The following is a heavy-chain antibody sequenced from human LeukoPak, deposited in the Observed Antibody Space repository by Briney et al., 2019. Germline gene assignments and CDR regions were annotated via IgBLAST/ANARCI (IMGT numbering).Heavy chain of an antibody. J-gene: IGHJ3*02. CDR3: AKSNGAWAFDI. CDR1: GFTFSSYA. Sequence: PSGGSLRLSCAATGFTFSSYAMSWVRQAPGKGLEWVSAISGSGGSTYYADSVKGLFTISRDNSKNTLYLQMNSLRAEDTAVYYCAKSNGAWAFDIWGQGTMVTVSS. V-gene: IGHV3-23*01. CDR2: ISGSGGST. D-gene: IGHD2-8*01.